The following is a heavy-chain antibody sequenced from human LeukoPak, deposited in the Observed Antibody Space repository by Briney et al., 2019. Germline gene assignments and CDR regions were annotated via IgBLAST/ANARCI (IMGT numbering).Heavy chain of an antibody. V-gene: IGHV4-38-2*02. CDR2: IYHSGST. Sequence: EPSETLSLTCTVSGYSISSGYYWGWIRQPPGKGLEWIGSIYHSGSTYYNPSLKSRVTISVDTSKNQFSLKLSSVTAADTAVYYCARATYSGWLSEYNWFDPWGQGTLVTVSS. J-gene: IGHJ5*02. CDR3: ARATYSGWLSEYNWFDP. CDR1: GYSISSGYY. D-gene: IGHD6-19*01.